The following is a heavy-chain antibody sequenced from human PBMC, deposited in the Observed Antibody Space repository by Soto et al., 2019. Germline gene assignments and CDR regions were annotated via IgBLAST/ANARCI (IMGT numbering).Heavy chain of an antibody. D-gene: IGHD6-6*01. CDR1: GFTFSSYW. Sequence: EVQLVESGGGLVQPGGSLRLSCAASGFTFSSYWMSWVGQAPGKGLEWVANIKQDGSEKYYVDSVKGRFTISRDNAKNSLYLQMNSLRAEDTAVYYCARDRTVSSSFYYYYYGMDVWGQGTTVTVSS. J-gene: IGHJ6*02. CDR3: ARDRTVSSSFYYYYYGMDV. V-gene: IGHV3-7*05. CDR2: IKQDGSEK.